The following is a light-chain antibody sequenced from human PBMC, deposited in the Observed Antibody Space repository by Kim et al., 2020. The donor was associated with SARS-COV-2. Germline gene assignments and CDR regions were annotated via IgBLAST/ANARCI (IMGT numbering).Light chain of an antibody. Sequence: ASVGDRVTLTCRTSQGISNYLAWYQQRPGKVPKVLIYAASTLQSGVPSRFSGSGSGTDFTLTISSLQPEDVATYYCQKYNSAPLTFGGGTKVDIK. CDR2: AAS. CDR3: QKYNSAPLT. J-gene: IGKJ4*01. V-gene: IGKV1-27*01. CDR1: QGISNY.